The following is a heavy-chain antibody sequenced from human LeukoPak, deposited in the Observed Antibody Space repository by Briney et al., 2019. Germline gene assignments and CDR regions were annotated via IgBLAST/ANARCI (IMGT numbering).Heavy chain of an antibody. CDR3: ARGYCSSTSCYRDWFDP. CDR1: GYSFTSYW. CDR2: IYPGDSDT. Sequence: GESLKISFKGSGYSFTSYWIGWVRQMPGKGVEWMGIIYPGDSDTRYSPSFQGQVTISADKSISTAYLQWSSLKASDTAMYYCARGYCSSTSCYRDWFDPWGQGTLVTVSS. D-gene: IGHD2-2*02. V-gene: IGHV5-51*01. J-gene: IGHJ5*02.